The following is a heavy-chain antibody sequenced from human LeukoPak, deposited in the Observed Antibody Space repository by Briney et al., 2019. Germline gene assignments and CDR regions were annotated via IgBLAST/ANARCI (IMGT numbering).Heavy chain of an antibody. J-gene: IGHJ4*01. V-gene: IGHV3-7*01. CDR3: ARDGTAAGLYFVL. CDR2: IRQDGSEK. D-gene: IGHD6-13*01. CDR1: GFTFTDYW. Sequence: PGGSLRLSCEVSGFTFTDYWMNWVRQAPGKGPEWVASIRQDGSEKTYVDSVKGRFTTSRDNTKNSLSLQLNGLRAEDTAVYYCARDGTAAGLYFVLWGQGTLVTVSS.